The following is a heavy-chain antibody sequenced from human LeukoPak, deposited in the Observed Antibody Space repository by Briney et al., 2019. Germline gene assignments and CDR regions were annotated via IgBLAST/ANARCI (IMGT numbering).Heavy chain of an antibody. D-gene: IGHD3-22*01. CDR1: GESFSGYY. CDR3: ARDRFDDSSGYYYHYYFYMDV. V-gene: IGHV4-34*01. J-gene: IGHJ6*03. Sequence: SETLSLTCAVYGESFSGYYWSWIRQPPGKGLEWIGEINHSGSTNYNPSLKSRVTISLATSKNQFSLKLNSVTAADTAVYYCARDRFDDSSGYYYHYYFYMDVWGKGTTVTVSS. CDR2: INHSGST.